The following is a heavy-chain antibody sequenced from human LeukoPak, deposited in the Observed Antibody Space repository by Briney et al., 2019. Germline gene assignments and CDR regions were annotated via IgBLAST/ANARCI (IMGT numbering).Heavy chain of an antibody. CDR2: INPNSGGT. V-gene: IGHV1-2*02. D-gene: IGHD6-13*01. Sequence: GASVKVSCKASGYTFTGYYMHWVRQAPGQGLEWMGWINPNSGGTNYAQKFQGRVTMTRDTSISTAYMELSRLRSDDTAVYYCARGTVAGSGYSSSWLGGGYYYYYMDVWGKGTTVTVSS. CDR1: GYTFTGYY. CDR3: ARGTVAGSGYSSSWLGGGYYYYYMDV. J-gene: IGHJ6*03.